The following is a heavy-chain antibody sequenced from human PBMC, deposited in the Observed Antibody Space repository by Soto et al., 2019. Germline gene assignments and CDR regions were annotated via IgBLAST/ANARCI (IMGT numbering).Heavy chain of an antibody. V-gene: IGHV1-18*01. Sequence: ASVKVSCRASGCTFTSYGISWVRQAPGQGVEWMRWISAYNGNTNYAQKLQGRVTMTTNTSTSTTYMELRSLRSDDTAVYYCARYSSSSPDPWGQGTLVTVSS. D-gene: IGHD6-6*01. CDR2: ISAYNGNT. CDR1: GCTFTSYG. J-gene: IGHJ5*02. CDR3: ARYSSSSPDP.